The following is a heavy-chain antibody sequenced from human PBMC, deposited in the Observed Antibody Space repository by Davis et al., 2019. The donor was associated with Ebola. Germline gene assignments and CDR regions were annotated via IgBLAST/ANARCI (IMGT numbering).Heavy chain of an antibody. CDR2: ILNTGGTS. Sequence: GESLKISCAASGFTFSDYYMSWIRQSPGKGLEWISYILNTGGTSYYTDSVKGRFTISRDNTKNLLFLEMNGLRAEDTAVYYCATLFHWGQGTLVTVSS. V-gene: IGHV3-11*04. D-gene: IGHD2/OR15-2a*01. CDR1: GFTFSDYY. CDR3: ATLFH. J-gene: IGHJ4*02.